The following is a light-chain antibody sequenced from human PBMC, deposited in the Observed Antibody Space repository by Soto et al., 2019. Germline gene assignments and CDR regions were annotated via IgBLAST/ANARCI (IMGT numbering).Light chain of an antibody. J-gene: IGKJ4*01. CDR1: QSINIW. V-gene: IGKV1-5*01. CDR2: DAS. CDR3: QQHKSYPVT. Sequence: DIQMTQSPSTLSASVGDRVTISCRSSQSINIWLSWYQLRPGKAPKLLISDASNLKSVIPSRFSGSGSGTEFTLTISGLQPDDFASYYCQQHKSYPVTFGGGTKVEIK.